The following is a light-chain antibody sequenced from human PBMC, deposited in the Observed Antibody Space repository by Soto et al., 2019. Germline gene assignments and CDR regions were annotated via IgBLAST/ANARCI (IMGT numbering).Light chain of an antibody. CDR2: WAS. V-gene: IGKV4-1*01. CDR3: QQYYSTTPT. Sequence: DIVMTQSPDSLAVSLGERATINCKSSQSVLYSSNNKNYLAWYQQKPGQPPKMVIYWASTRESGVPDRFSGSGSGTDFTLTISSLQAEDVAVYYCQQYYSTTPTFGQGTKLELK. CDR1: QSVLYSSNNKNY. J-gene: IGKJ2*01.